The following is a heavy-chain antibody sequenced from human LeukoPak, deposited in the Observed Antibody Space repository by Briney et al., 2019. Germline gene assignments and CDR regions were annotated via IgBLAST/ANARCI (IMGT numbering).Heavy chain of an antibody. CDR2: IIPIFGTA. D-gene: IGHD6-19*01. CDR3: ARVDRQWLVGNLDY. Sequence: SVKVSCQASGRTFSSYAISWVRQPPGQGLEWMGGIIPIFGTANYAQKFQGRVTITADESTSTAYMELSSLRSEDTAVYYCARVDRQWLVGNLDYWGQGTLVTVSS. CDR1: GRTFSSYA. V-gene: IGHV1-69*13. J-gene: IGHJ4*02.